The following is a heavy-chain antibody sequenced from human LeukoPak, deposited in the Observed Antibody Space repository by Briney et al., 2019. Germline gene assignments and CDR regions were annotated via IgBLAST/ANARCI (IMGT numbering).Heavy chain of an antibody. CDR2: MNPNSGNT. D-gene: IGHD3-10*01. Sequence: ASVKVSCNSSGYTFTIYDINWVRQATGQGLEWMGWMNPNSGNTGYAQKVQGRGTMTRNTSISTAYMELSSLRAEDTAVYYCARPSDGWFGEQFGGMDVWGQGTTVTVSS. J-gene: IGHJ6*02. CDR3: ARPSDGWFGEQFGGMDV. V-gene: IGHV1-8*01. CDR1: GYTFTIYD.